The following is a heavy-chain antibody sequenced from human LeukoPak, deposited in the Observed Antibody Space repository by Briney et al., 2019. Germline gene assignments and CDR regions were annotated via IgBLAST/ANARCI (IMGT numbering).Heavy chain of an antibody. Sequence: ASVKVSCKASGYIFTGYYMHWVRQAPGQGLEWMGWINPNSGGTKYAQQFQGRVTMTRDTSISTTYMELSRLTSDDTAVYYCARGEGDSSSWPLNYWGQGTLVPVSS. V-gene: IGHV1-2*02. D-gene: IGHD6-13*01. J-gene: IGHJ4*02. CDR1: GYIFTGYY. CDR2: INPNSGGT. CDR3: ARGEGDSSSWPLNY.